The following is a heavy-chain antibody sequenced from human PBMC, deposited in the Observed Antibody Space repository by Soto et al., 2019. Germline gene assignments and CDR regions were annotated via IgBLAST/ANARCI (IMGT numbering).Heavy chain of an antibody. Sequence: ASVKVSCKASGGTFSSYAISWVRQAPGQGLEWMGGIIPIFGTANYAQKFQGRVTITADESTSTAYMELSSLRSEDTAVYYCARENQLLSLVPSYNWFDPWGQGTLVTVSS. J-gene: IGHJ5*02. V-gene: IGHV1-69*13. D-gene: IGHD2-2*01. CDR2: IIPIFGTA. CDR3: ARENQLLSLVPSYNWFDP. CDR1: GGTFSSYA.